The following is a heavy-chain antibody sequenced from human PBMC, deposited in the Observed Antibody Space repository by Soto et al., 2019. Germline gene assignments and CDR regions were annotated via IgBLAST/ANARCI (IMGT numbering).Heavy chain of an antibody. CDR2: ISYDGSNK. V-gene: IGHV3-30*18. Sequence: GGSLRLSCAASGFTFSSCGMHWVRQAPGKGLEWVAVISYDGSNKYYADSVKGRFTISRDNSKNTLYLQMNTLRAEDTAVYFCAKDHTPTYIVVVPAAISDWGQGTMVTVSS. CDR1: GFTFSSCG. D-gene: IGHD2-2*01. CDR3: AKDHTPTYIVVVPAAISD. J-gene: IGHJ3*01.